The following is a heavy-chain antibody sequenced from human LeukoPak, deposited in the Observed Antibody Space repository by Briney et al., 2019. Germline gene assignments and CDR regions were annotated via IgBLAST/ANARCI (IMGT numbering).Heavy chain of an antibody. CDR3: ARVLLRSYFFDY. V-gene: IGHV3-7*01. D-gene: IGHD2-15*01. CDR1: GFTFSSYW. J-gene: IGHJ4*02. CDR2: IRQDRNEK. Sequence: GGSLRLSCAASGFTFSSYWMSWVRQAPGKGLEWVANIRQDRNEKYYVDSVKGRFTISRDNAENSLFLQMNSLRAEDTAVYYCARVLLRSYFFDYWGQGTLVTVSS.